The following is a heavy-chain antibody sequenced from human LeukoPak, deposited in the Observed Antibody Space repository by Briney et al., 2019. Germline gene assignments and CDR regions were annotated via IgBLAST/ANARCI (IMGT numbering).Heavy chain of an antibody. CDR3: ARAREYYYDSSGYYSI. CDR1: GYAFTSYG. Sequence: ASVKVSCKASGYAFTSYGISWVRQAPGQGLEWMGWISAYNGNTNYAQKLQGRVTMTTDTSTSTACMELRSLRSDDTAVYYCARAREYYYDSSGYYSIWGQGTLVTVSS. CDR2: ISAYNGNT. D-gene: IGHD3-22*01. J-gene: IGHJ4*02. V-gene: IGHV1-18*01.